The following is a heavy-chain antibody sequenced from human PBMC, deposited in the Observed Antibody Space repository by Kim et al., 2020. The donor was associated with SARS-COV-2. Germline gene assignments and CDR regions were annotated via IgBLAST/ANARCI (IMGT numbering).Heavy chain of an antibody. D-gene: IGHD6-13*01. J-gene: IGHJ4*02. CDR1: AFTFSSCT. Sequence: GGSLRLSCAASAFTFSSCTMHWVRQAPGKGLEWVAFISYDGSNKYYADSVKGRFTISRDNSNNTLYLQMNSLRADDTALYYCARGYGINSYGPVDHWGQG. CDR3: ARGYGINSYGPVDH. CDR2: ISYDGSNK. V-gene: IGHV3-30-3*01.